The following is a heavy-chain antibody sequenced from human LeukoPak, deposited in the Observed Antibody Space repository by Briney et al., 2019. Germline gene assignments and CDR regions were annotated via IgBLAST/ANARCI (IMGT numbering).Heavy chain of an antibody. D-gene: IGHD2-15*01. J-gene: IGHJ4*02. CDR3: ARGLYCSGGSCFYDY. CDR1: VGSISRYY. V-gene: IGHV4-59*01. Sequence: SETLSLTCTLSVGSISRYYWSWIRHPPEKGLECIVYIYYSWSTNYNPSLKSRVTISVDTSKNQFSLKLSSVTAADTAVYYCARGLYCSGGSCFYDYWGQGTLVTVSS. CDR2: IYYSWST.